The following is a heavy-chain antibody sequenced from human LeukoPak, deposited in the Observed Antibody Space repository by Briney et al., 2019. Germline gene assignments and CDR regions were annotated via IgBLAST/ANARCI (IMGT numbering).Heavy chain of an antibody. Sequence: AGSLRLSCASSGFTFSSYSMNWVRQAPGKGLEWGSSISSSSSYIYYADSVKGRFTISRDNAKNSLYLQMNSLRVDDTAVYFCARDKIMGATRFDYWGQGALVTVSS. D-gene: IGHD1-26*01. CDR3: ARDKIMGATRFDY. V-gene: IGHV3-21*01. CDR2: ISSSSSYI. J-gene: IGHJ4*02. CDR1: GFTFSSYS.